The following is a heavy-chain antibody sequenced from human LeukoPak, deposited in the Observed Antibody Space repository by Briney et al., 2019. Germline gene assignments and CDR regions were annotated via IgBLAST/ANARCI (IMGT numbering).Heavy chain of an antibody. J-gene: IGHJ6*02. Sequence: PGGSLRLSCAASGFTFSSYGMHWVRQAPGNGLEWVAVIWYDGSNKYYADSVKGRFTISRDNSKNTLYLQMNSLRAEDTAVYYCARDGPSIVVVPAAIIYYYYGMDVWGQGTTVTVSS. D-gene: IGHD2-2*02. V-gene: IGHV3-33*01. CDR2: IWYDGSNK. CDR1: GFTFSSYG. CDR3: ARDGPSIVVVPAAIIYYYYGMDV.